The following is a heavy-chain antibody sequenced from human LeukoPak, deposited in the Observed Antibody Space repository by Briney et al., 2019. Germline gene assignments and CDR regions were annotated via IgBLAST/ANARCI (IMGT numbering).Heavy chain of an antibody. Sequence: SETLSLTCTVSGGSISSYYWSWIRQPPGKGLEWIGYIYYSGSTNYNPSLKSRVTISVDTSKKHFSLKLSSVTAADTAVYYCARGVYSGSYYRWGQGTLVTVSS. CDR1: GGSISSYY. CDR3: ARGVYSGSYYR. J-gene: IGHJ4*02. V-gene: IGHV4-59*12. CDR2: IYYSGST. D-gene: IGHD1-26*01.